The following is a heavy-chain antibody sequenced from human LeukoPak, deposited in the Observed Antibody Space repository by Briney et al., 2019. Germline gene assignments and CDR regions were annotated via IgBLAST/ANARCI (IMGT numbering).Heavy chain of an antibody. CDR3: ARKGGLFDY. CDR1: GGSIRYYY. V-gene: IGHV4-59*01. CDR2: IYYNGST. D-gene: IGHD2-15*01. J-gene: IGHJ4*02. Sequence: SETLSLTCTVCGGSIRYYYWSWIPQSPGKGLEWIGYIYYNGSTNYNPSLKSRVTISVDMSKNQFSLKMSSATAADTAVYYCARKGGLFDYWGQGRLVTVSS.